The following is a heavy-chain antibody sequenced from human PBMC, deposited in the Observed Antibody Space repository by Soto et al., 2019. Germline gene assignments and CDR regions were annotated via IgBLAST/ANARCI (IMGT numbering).Heavy chain of an antibody. Sequence: VPPSETLSLTCTVSDGSISSYYWSWLRQPPGKGLEWIGYIYDSGSTVYNPSLKSRVTISVDRPNNQFSLRLRSVTAADTAIYYCAGDIRSGSYRFDYWGQGTLVTVSS. CDR3: AGDIRSGSYRFDY. V-gene: IGHV4-59*12. CDR2: IYDSGST. D-gene: IGHD1-26*01. J-gene: IGHJ4*02. CDR1: DGSISSYY.